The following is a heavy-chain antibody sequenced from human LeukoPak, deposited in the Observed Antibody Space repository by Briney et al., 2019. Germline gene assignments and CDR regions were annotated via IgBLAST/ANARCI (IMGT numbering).Heavy chain of an antibody. CDR2: ISGSGGST. V-gene: IGHV3-23*01. CDR1: GFTVSSNY. D-gene: IGHD3-3*02. J-gene: IGHJ4*02. Sequence: GGSLRLSCAASGFTVSSNYMSWVRQAPGKGLEWVSAISGSGGSTYYADSVKGRFTISRDNSKNTLYLQMNSLRAEDTAVYYCAKGSGQFWSGYPPEFDYWGQGTLVTVSS. CDR3: AKGSGQFWSGYPPEFDY.